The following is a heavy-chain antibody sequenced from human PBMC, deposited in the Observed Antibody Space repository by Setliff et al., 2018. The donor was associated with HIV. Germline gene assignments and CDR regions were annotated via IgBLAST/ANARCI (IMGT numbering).Heavy chain of an antibody. CDR3: ARGGTSSNWFGP. Sequence: SETLSLTCAVSGGSISSYYWSWIRQAPGKGLQWIGFIYNSVTTNYNPSLKSRATISLDTSKNQFSLKLTSVTAADTAVYYCARGGTSSNWFGPWGQGTLVTVSS. D-gene: IGHD2-2*01. CDR2: IYNSVTT. CDR1: GGSISSYY. V-gene: IGHV4-59*01. J-gene: IGHJ5*02.